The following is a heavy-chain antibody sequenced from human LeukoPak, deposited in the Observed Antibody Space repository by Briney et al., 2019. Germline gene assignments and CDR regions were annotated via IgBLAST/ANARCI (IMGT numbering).Heavy chain of an antibody. V-gene: IGHV4-30-4*02. CDR3: ARDPGWGTNDVFDI. CDR2: IYYSGST. CDR1: GGSISSGDYY. D-gene: IGHD3-16*01. J-gene: IGHJ3*02. Sequence: SETLSLTCTVSGGSISSGDYYWSWIRQPPGKGLEWIGYIYYSGSTYYNPSLKSRVTISVDTSKNQFSLKLSSVTAADTAVYYCARDPGWGTNDVFDIWGQGTMVTVSS.